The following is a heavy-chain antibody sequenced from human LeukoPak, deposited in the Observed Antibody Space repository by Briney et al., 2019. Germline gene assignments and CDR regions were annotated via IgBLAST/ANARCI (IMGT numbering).Heavy chain of an antibody. CDR1: GCTFTSYA. Sequence: ASVKVSCKASGCTFTSYAMNWVRQAPGQGLEWMGWINTNTGNPTYAQGFTGRFVFSLDTSVSTAYLQISSLKAEDTAVYYCARGFYSSSWYLSYNYFDYWGQGTLVTVSS. D-gene: IGHD6-13*01. CDR2: INTNTGNP. V-gene: IGHV7-4-1*02. J-gene: IGHJ4*02. CDR3: ARGFYSSSWYLSYNYFDY.